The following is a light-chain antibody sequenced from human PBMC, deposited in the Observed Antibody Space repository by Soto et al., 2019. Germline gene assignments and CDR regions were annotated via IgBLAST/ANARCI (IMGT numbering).Light chain of an antibody. CDR3: QQCNSYSLLT. Sequence: DIQMTQSPSTLSASVGDRVTITCRASQNINSWLAWYQQKPGKAPKLLIYKASSLQSGVPSRFSGSGSGTDFTLTISCLQPDDFATYYCQQCNSYSLLTFGGGTKVDIK. CDR1: QNINSW. CDR2: KAS. V-gene: IGKV1-5*03. J-gene: IGKJ4*01.